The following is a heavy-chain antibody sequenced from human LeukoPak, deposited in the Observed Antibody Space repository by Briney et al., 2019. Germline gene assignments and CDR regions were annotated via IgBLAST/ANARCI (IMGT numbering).Heavy chain of an antibody. CDR3: ARGGFSYGY. CDR2: IKQEGSEK. J-gene: IGHJ4*02. V-gene: IGHV3-7*04. CDR1: GFTFSRYW. D-gene: IGHD5-18*01. Sequence: GGSLRLSCAASGFTFSRYWMSWVRQAPGKGLEWVANIKQEGSEKYYVDSVKGRFTISRDNAKNSLYLQMDSLRAEDTAVYYCARGGFSYGYWGQGTLVTVSS.